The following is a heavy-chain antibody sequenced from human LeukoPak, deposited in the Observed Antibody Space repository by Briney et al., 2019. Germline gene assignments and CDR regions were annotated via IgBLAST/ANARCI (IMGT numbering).Heavy chain of an antibody. V-gene: IGHV3-11*05. D-gene: IGHD6-19*01. CDR2: ISSSSSYT. CDR3: ARAVGSGWPFPDY. CDR1: GFTFSDYY. Sequence: GGPLRLSCAASGFTFSDYYMSWIRQAPGKGLEWVSYISSSSSYTNYADSVKGRFTISRDNAKNSLYLQMNSLRAEDTAVYYCARAVGSGWPFPDYWGQGTLVTVSS. J-gene: IGHJ4*02.